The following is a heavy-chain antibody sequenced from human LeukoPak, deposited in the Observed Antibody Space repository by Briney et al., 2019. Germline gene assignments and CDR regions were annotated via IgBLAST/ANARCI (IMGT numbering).Heavy chain of an antibody. D-gene: IGHD3-10*01. CDR2: INHSRST. CDR1: VGSFSGYY. Sequence: SETLSLTCAVYVGSFSGYYWSWIRQPPGKGLEWIGEINHSRSTNYNSSLKSRVTISVDTSKNQFSLKLSSVTAADTAVYHCARGYYGSGSHCCHMDVWGKGTTITVS. V-gene: IGHV4-34*01. CDR3: ARGYYGSGSHCCHMDV. J-gene: IGHJ6*03.